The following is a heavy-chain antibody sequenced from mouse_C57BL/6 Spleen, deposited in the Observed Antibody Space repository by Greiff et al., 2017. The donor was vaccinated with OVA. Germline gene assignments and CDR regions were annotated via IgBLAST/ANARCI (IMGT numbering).Heavy chain of an antibody. CDR3: AREGVYDYGSSYGWFAD. CDR1: GYTFTSYW. CDR2: INPSSGYT. Sequence: QVQLQQSGADLAKPGASVKLSCKASGYTFTSYWMHWVKQRPGQGLEWIGYINPSSGYTKYNQKFKDMATLTADKSSSTAYMQLSSLTYEDSAVYYCAREGVYDYGSSYGWFADWGQGTLVTVSA. V-gene: IGHV1-7*01. D-gene: IGHD1-1*01. J-gene: IGHJ3*01.